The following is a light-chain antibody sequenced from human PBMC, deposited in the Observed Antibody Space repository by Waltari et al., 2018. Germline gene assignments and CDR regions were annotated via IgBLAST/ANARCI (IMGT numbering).Light chain of an antibody. CDR3: HSRDTSSTRV. CDR2: GQD. Sequence: SSKLTQDPAVSVALGQTVQITCQGDSLRTFYASWYPQRPGQAPILVLNGQDNRPSGIPERFSGSTAGNTASLTITGAQADDEADYYCHSRDTSSTRVFGGGTRLTV. J-gene: IGLJ2*01. CDR1: SLRTFY. V-gene: IGLV3-19*01.